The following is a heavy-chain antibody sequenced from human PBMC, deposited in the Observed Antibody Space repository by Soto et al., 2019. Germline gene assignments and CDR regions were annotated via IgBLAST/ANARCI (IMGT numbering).Heavy chain of an antibody. CDR1: GFTFSSYA. J-gene: IGHJ4*02. Sequence: QVQLVESGGGVVQPGRSLRLSCAASGFTFSSYAMHWVRQAPGTGLEWVAVISYDGSNKYYADSVKGRFTISRDNSKNTLYLQMNSLRAEDTAVYYCSRDFVIVGATRGSDWGQGTLVTVSS. D-gene: IGHD1-26*01. CDR2: ISYDGSNK. CDR3: SRDFVIVGATRGSD. V-gene: IGHV3-30-3*01.